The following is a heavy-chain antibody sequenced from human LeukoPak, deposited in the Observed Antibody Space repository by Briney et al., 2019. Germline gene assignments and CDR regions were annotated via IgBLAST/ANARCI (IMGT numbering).Heavy chain of an antibody. D-gene: IGHD2-2*01. V-gene: IGHV3-23*01. Sequence: GGSLRLSCAASVFTFSSYAMSWVRQAPGKGLEWVSAISGSGGSTYYADSVKGGFTISRDNSKNTLYLQMNSLRAEDTAVYYCAKYKGCSSTSCYELYYYYYYMDVWGKGTTVTVSS. CDR1: VFTFSSYA. J-gene: IGHJ6*03. CDR2: ISGSGGST. CDR3: AKYKGCSSTSCYELYYYYYYMDV.